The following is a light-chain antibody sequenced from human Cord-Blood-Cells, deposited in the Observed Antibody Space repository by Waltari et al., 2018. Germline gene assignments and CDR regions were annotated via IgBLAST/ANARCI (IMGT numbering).Light chain of an antibody. J-gene: IGKJ1*01. CDR1: QSISSW. CDR2: KAS. V-gene: IGKV1-5*03. Sequence: VGDRVTITCRASQSISSWLAWYQQKPGKAPKLLIYKASSLESGVPSRFSGSGSGTEFTLTISSLQPDDFATYYCQQYNSYRTFGQGTKVEIK. CDR3: QQYNSYRT.